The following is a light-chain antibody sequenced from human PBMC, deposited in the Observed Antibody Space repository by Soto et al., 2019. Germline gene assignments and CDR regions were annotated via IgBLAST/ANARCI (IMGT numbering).Light chain of an antibody. J-gene: IGKJ2*01. V-gene: IGKV1-39*01. CDR3: QQSYSAPRP. Sequence: DIQMTQSPSSLPASVGDRIIITCLASQSIGTYLSWYQQKPGKAPKLLIYGASNLQSGVPSRFSGSGSETGFTLTISSLQPEDFATYYCQQSYSAPRPFGQGIKVDI. CDR1: QSIGTY. CDR2: GAS.